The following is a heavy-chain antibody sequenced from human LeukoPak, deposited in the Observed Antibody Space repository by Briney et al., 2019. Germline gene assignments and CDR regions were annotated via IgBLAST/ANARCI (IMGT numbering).Heavy chain of an antibody. CDR2: IYITGST. J-gene: IGHJ3*01. CDR3: ARVRIGETSYDASDV. Sequence: PSETLSLTCTVSGGSISSYYWTWIRQPPGKGLEWIGDIYITGSTNYNPHLKRRVTISVDTSKNQFSLRLSSVTAADTAVYYCARVRIGETSYDASDVWGLGTMVTVSS. V-gene: IGHV4-59*13. D-gene: IGHD1-26*01. CDR1: GGSISSYY.